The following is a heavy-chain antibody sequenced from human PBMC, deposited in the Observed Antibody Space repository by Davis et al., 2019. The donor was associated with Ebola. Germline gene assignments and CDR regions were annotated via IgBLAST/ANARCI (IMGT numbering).Heavy chain of an antibody. D-gene: IGHD3-10*01. Sequence: SQTLSLTCSISGDSVSSNSVVWNWIRQSPSRGLEWLGRTYYRSKWYNDYAVSVKSRITINPDTSKNQFSLQLNSVTPEDTAVYYCARNTMVRGVIIKTYYYYYGMDVWGQGTTVTVSS. CDR1: GDSVSSNSVV. CDR2: TYYRSKWYN. CDR3: ARNTMVRGVIIKTYYYYYGMDV. V-gene: IGHV6-1*01. J-gene: IGHJ6*02.